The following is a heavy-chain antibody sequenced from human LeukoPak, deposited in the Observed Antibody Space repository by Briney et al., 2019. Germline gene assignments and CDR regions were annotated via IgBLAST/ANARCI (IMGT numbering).Heavy chain of an antibody. V-gene: IGHV3-30*04. Sequence: PGGSLRLSCVASGFIISSYTLHWVRQAPGKGLEWVATFSYDERVTYDSHFVEGRFTISRDNSKNTLYLQMNSLRAEDTAVYYCASSVRDRLDYWGQGTLVTVSS. D-gene: IGHD3-10*01. CDR3: ASSVRDRLDY. CDR2: FSYDERVT. CDR1: GFIISSYT. J-gene: IGHJ4*02.